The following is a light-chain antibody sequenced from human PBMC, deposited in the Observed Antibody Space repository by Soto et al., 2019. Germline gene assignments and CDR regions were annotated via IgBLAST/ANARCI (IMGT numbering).Light chain of an antibody. V-gene: IGKV1-39*01. CDR3: QQRNNWPPIT. Sequence: IQMTQSPSSLSASVGDRVTITCRASQSISSYLNWYQQKPGKAPKPLIYAASSLQSGVPSRFSGSGSGTDFTLTIDNLEPEDFAIYYCQQRNNWPPITFGQGTRLEIK. CDR1: QSISSY. CDR2: AAS. J-gene: IGKJ5*01.